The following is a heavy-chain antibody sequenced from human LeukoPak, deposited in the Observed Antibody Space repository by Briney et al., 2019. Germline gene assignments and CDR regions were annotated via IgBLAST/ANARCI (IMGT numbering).Heavy chain of an antibody. J-gene: IGHJ4*02. CDR2: IYYSGST. D-gene: IGHD3-9*01. V-gene: IGHV4-39*01. Sequence: PSETLSLTCTVSGGSISSSSSYWGWIRQPPGKGLEWIGSIYYSGSTYYNPSLKSRVTISVDTSKNQFSLKLSSMTAADTAVYYCARHAAVAYFDILTEVDYWGQGTLVTVSS. CDR1: GGSISSSSSY. CDR3: ARHAAVAYFDILTEVDY.